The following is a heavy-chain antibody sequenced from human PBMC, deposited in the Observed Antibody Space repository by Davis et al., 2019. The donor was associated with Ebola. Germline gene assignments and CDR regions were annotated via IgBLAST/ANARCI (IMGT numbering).Heavy chain of an antibody. D-gene: IGHD4-17*01. V-gene: IGHV1-18*01. Sequence: AASVKVSCKASGRTFSSYAISWVRQAPGQGLEWMGWISAYNGNTNYAQKLQGRVTMTTDTPTSTAYMELRSLRSDDTAVYYCARVRDYAYYYGMDVWGQGTTVTVSS. CDR3: ARVRDYAYYYGMDV. CDR1: GRTFSSYA. CDR2: ISAYNGNT. J-gene: IGHJ6*02.